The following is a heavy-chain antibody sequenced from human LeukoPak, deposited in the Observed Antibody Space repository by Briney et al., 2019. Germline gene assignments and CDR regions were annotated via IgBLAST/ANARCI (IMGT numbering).Heavy chain of an antibody. D-gene: IGHD6-19*01. Sequence: SETLSLTCPVSGGSINSHYWSWIRQPPGKGLEWIGDIYYKGSTNYNPSLKSRVTISVDTSKNHLSLKLTSVLAADTAIYYCVRRDNTGWNYFDYWGQGILVTVSS. V-gene: IGHV4-59*08. J-gene: IGHJ4*02. CDR1: GGSINSHY. CDR2: IYYKGST. CDR3: VRRDNTGWNYFDY.